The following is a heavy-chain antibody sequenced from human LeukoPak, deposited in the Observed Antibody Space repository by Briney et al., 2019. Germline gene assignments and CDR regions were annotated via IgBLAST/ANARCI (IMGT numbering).Heavy chain of an antibody. J-gene: IGHJ4*02. V-gene: IGHV1-2*02. CDR2: INPTSGVT. D-gene: IGHD3-22*01. Sequence: ASVKVSCKASGYTFTGYYMHWVRQAPGQGLEWMGWINPTSGVTNYAQKFQGRVTMTRDTSISRAYMELTELRSDDTAVYYCARGDYYDSSVYYYDWGQGTLVTVSS. CDR1: GYTFTGYY. CDR3: ARGDYYDSSVYYYD.